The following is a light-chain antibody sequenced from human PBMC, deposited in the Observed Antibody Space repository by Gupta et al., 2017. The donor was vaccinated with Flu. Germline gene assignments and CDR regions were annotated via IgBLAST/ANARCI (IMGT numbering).Light chain of an antibody. V-gene: IGLV1-51*01. J-gene: IGLJ3*02. CDR1: NSNIGNNF. Sequence: QKATTTCAGSNSNIGNNFVSWYQQHPETTPNLLIYDNNKRPAGIPDRFSGSKSGTSATLGITGHQKGDEADYYCDTWDNNCRGVFGGGTKLTVL. CDR2: DNN. CDR3: DTWDNNCRGV.